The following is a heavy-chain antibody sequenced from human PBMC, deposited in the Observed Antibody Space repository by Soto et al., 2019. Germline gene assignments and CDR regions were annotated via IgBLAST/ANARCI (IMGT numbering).Heavy chain of an antibody. V-gene: IGHV1-69*13. CDR2: IIPIFGTA. D-gene: IGHD5-18*01. Sequence: ASVKVSCKASGGTFSSYAISWVRQAPGQGLEWMGGIIPIFGTANYAQKFQGRVTITADESTSTAYMELSSLRSEDTAVYYCARDPEAIGYSYGYRYYYYGMDVWGQGTTVTVSS. CDR1: GGTFSSYA. CDR3: ARDPEAIGYSYGYRYYYYGMDV. J-gene: IGHJ6*02.